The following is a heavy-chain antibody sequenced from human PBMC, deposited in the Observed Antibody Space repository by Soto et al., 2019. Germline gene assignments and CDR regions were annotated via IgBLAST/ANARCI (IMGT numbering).Heavy chain of an antibody. V-gene: IGHV1-18*01. CDR2: ISAYNGNI. J-gene: IGHJ6*02. D-gene: IGHD1-26*01. Sequence: GASVKVSCKASGYTFTNYGISWVRQAPGQGLEWMGWISAYNGNINYAQKLQGRVTMTTDTSTSTAYMELRSLRSDDTAVYYCARDFVVGGPTINYYYGMDVWGQGTTVTVSS. CDR3: ARDFVVGGPTINYYYGMDV. CDR1: GYTFTNYG.